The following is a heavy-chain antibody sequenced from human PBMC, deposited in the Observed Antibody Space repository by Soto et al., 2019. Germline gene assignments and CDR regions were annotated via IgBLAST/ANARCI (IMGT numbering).Heavy chain of an antibody. D-gene: IGHD3-22*01. CDR2: ISYDGSNK. Sequence: GGSLRLSCAASGFTFSSYAMHWVRQAPGKGLEWVAVISYDGSNKYYADSVKGRFTISRDNSKNTLYLQMNSLRAEDTAVYYCARDMYYYDSSGYYHGAFDIWGQGTMVTVSS. CDR1: GFTFSSYA. J-gene: IGHJ3*02. CDR3: ARDMYYYDSSGYYHGAFDI. V-gene: IGHV3-30-3*01.